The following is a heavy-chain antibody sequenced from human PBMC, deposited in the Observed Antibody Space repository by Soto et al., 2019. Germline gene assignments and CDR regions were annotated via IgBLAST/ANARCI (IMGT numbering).Heavy chain of an antibody. Sequence: QVQLVQSGAEVKRPGSSVRVSCKASGYTFTKYYMHWVRQARGQGLEWMGMINPSGGSTTYAQNFQGRVTMTRDTSTSTVYMELSSLRSEDTAVFYCARAVEEHYLGFCSGGICYPVDYWGQGTLVTVSS. CDR3: ARAVEEHYLGFCSGGICYPVDY. D-gene: IGHD2-15*01. V-gene: IGHV1-46*01. CDR2: INPSGGST. J-gene: IGHJ4*02. CDR1: GYTFTKYY.